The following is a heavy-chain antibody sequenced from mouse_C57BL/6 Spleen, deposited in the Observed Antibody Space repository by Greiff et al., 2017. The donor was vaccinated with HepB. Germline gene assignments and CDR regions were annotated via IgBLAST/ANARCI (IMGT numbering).Heavy chain of an antibody. J-gene: IGHJ2*01. CDR3: ARGEDYFDY. V-gene: IGHV1-61*01. CDR1: GYTFTSYW. Sequence: QVQLQQPGAELVRPGSSVKLSCKASGYTFTSYWMDWVKQRPAQGLEWIGNIYPSDSETHYNQKFKDKATLTVDKSSSTAYMQLSSLTSEDSAVYYCARGEDYFDYWGQGTTLTVSS. CDR2: IYPSDSET.